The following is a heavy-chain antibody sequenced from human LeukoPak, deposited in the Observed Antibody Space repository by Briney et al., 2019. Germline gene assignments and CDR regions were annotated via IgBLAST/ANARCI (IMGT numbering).Heavy chain of an antibody. V-gene: IGHV3-7*01. CDR3: AIWTSGNY. CDR2: MDPTGSQK. J-gene: IGHJ4*02. D-gene: IGHD1-1*01. CDR1: QFTFNGSW. Sequence: GGSLRLSCADSQFTFNGSWMSWVRQAPGKRLEWVANMDPTGSQKRYVDSVRGRFTISKDNPGASLYLDMHSLRAEDTAIYYCAIWTSGNYWGQGTLVTVSS.